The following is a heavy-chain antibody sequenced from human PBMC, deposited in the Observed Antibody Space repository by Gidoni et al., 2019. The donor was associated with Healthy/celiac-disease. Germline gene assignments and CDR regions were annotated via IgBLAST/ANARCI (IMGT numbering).Heavy chain of an antibody. D-gene: IGHD5-12*01. V-gene: IGHV4-38-2*01. CDR1: GYYIISGYY. CDR3: ARNSVEMATTTLIDY. CDR2: IYHSGST. Sequence: QVQLQASGPVLVKPSETLSLTCAVSGYYIISGYYWGWIRQPPGKGLEWIGSIYHSGSTYYNPSLKSRVTISVDTSKNQFSLKLSSVTAADTAVYYCARNSVEMATTTLIDYWGQGTLVTVSS. J-gene: IGHJ4*02.